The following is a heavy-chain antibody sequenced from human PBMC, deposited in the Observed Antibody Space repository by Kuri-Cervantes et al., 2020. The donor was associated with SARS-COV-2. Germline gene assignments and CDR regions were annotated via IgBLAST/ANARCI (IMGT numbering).Heavy chain of an antibody. CDR1: GGSFSGYY. CDR2: INHSGST. Sequence: ESLKISCAVYGGSFSGYYWSWIRQPPGKGLEWIGEINHSGSTNYNPSLKSRVTISVDTSKNQFPLKLSSVTAADTAVYYCARQYDFWSPAYYYYYYMDVWGKGTTVTVSS. J-gene: IGHJ6*03. CDR3: ARQYDFWSPAYYYYYYMDV. D-gene: IGHD3-3*01. V-gene: IGHV4-34*01.